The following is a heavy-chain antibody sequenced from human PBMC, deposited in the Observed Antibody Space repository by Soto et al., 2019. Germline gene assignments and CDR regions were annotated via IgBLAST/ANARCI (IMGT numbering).Heavy chain of an antibody. CDR2: ISYDGSNK. D-gene: IGHD3-22*01. CDR3: AKDALDYFDSSGHPLPLDY. V-gene: IGHV3-30-3*01. CDR1: GFTFSSYA. Sequence: GGSLRLSCAASGFTFSSYAMHWVRQAPGKGLEWVAVISYDGSNKYYADSVKGRFTISRDNSKNTLYLQMNSLRAEDTAVYYCAKDALDYFDSSGHPLPLDYWGQGTQVTVSS. J-gene: IGHJ4*02.